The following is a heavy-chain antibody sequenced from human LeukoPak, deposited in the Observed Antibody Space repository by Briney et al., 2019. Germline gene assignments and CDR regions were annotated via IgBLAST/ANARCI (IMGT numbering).Heavy chain of an antibody. D-gene: IGHD2-15*01. CDR1: GGSISSSSYY. V-gene: IGHV4-39*01. CDR3: ATPATTTPKKGYCSGGSGPEDFDY. CDR2: IYYSGST. Sequence: SETLSLTCTVSGGSISSSSYYWGWIRQPPGKGLEWIGSIYYSGSTYYNPSLKSRVTISVDTSKNQFSLKLSSVTAADPAVYSWATPATTTPKKGYCSGGSGPEDFDYWGQGTLVTVSS. J-gene: IGHJ4*02.